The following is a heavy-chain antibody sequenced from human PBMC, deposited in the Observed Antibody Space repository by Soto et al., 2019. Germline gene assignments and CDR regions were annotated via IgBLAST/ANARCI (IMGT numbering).Heavy chain of an antibody. CDR1: GFTFDDYA. Sequence: GGSLRLSCAASGFTFDDYAMHWVRQAPGKGLEWVSGISSNSGSIGYADSVKGRFTISRDNAKNSLYLQMNSLRAEDTALYYCAKERKVDYDFWSGYSQAFDYWGQGTLVTVSS. J-gene: IGHJ4*02. D-gene: IGHD3-3*01. CDR3: AKERKVDYDFWSGYSQAFDY. V-gene: IGHV3-9*01. CDR2: ISSNSGSI.